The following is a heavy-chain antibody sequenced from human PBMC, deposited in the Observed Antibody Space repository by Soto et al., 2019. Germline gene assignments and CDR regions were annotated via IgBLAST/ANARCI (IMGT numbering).Heavy chain of an antibody. V-gene: IGHV1-3*01. CDR3: ARILDYGDYFDY. D-gene: IGHD4-17*01. CDR2: INAGNGNT. CDR1: GYTFTSYA. J-gene: IGHJ4*02. Sequence: ASVKVSCKASGYTFTSYAMHWVRQAPGQRLEWMGWINAGNGNTKYSQKFQGRVTITRDTSASTAYMELSSLRSEDTAVYYCARILDYGDYFDYWGQAPLVTVSS.